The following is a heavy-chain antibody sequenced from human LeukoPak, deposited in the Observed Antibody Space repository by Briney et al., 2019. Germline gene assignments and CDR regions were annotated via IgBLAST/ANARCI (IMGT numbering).Heavy chain of an antibody. D-gene: IGHD3-10*01. J-gene: IGHJ6*02. CDR3: ARENYGSGPAYYGVDV. CDR2: IYYSGST. V-gene: IGHV4-59*01. Sequence: SETLSLTCTVSGGSISSYYWSWIRQPPGKGLEWIGYIYYSGSTNYNPSLKSRVTISVDTSKNQFSLKLSSVTAADTAVYYCARENYGSGPAYYGVDVWGQGTTVTVSS. CDR1: GGSISSYY.